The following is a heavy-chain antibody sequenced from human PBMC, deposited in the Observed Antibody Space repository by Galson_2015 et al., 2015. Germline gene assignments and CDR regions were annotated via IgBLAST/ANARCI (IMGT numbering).Heavy chain of an antibody. CDR2: ISYDGNKK. Sequence: SLRLSCAASGFTFSSYAMHWVRQAPGKGLEWVAVISYDGNKKDYAASVKGRFTFSRDNSKKTVFLQMNSLRAKDTAVYYCARDFPQSITMVRGVIKDYDYYHGMDVWGQGTPVTVSS. V-gene: IGHV3-30-3*01. CDR3: ARDFPQSITMVRGVIKDYDYYHGMDV. J-gene: IGHJ6*02. CDR1: GFTFSSYA. D-gene: IGHD3-10*01.